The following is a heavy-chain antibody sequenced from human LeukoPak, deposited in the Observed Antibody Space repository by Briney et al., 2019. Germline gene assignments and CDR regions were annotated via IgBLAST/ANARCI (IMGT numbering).Heavy chain of an antibody. CDR1: GFTFSSYG. Sequence: PGGSLRLSCAASGFTFSSYGMHWVRQAPGKGLEWVAVIWYDGSNKYYADSVKGRFTISRDNSKNTLYLQMNSLRAEDTAVYYCAKDRGPAANWFDPWGQGTLVTVPS. CDR3: AKDRGPAANWFDP. V-gene: IGHV3-33*06. CDR2: IWYDGSNK. D-gene: IGHD6-13*01. J-gene: IGHJ5*02.